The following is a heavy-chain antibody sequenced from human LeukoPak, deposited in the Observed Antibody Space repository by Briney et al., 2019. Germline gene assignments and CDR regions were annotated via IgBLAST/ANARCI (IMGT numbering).Heavy chain of an antibody. J-gene: IGHJ4*02. V-gene: IGHV3-23*01. CDR3: ARDSGDYYFDY. CDR2: VSGSGLST. CDR1: GFTFSSYA. Sequence: GGSLRLSCAASGFTFSSYAMSWVRQPPGKGLEWVSAVSGSGLSTYYADSVKGRFTISRDNSKNTLCLQMNSLRAEDTAVYYCARDSGDYYFDYWGQGTLVTVSS. D-gene: IGHD4-17*01.